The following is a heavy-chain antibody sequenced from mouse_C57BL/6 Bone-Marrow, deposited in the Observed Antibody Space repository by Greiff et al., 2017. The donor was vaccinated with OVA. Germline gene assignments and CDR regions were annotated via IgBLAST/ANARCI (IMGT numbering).Heavy chain of an antibody. V-gene: IGHV14-4*01. Sequence: EVKLQESGAELVRPGASVTLSCTASGFNIKDDYMHWVKQRPEQGLEWIGWIDPENGDTEYASKFQGKATITADTSSNTAYLQLSSLTSEDTAVYYCTTGIYYEVYYAMDYWGQGTSVTVSS. CDR3: TTGIYYEVYYAMDY. J-gene: IGHJ4*01. CDR2: IDPENGDT. D-gene: IGHD2-4*01. CDR1: GFNIKDDY.